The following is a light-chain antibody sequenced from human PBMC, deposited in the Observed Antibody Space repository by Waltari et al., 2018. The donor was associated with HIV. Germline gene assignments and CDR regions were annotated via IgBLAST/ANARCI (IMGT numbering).Light chain of an antibody. CDR1: QSVSSY. Sequence: EIVLTQSPATLSLSPGERATLSCRASQSVSSYLAWYQQKPGQAPRLLIYDASNRATGIPARFSGSGSGTDFTLNISSLEPEDFAVYYCQQRSNWPPGSTFGGGTKVEIK. V-gene: IGKV3-11*01. CDR3: QQRSNWPPGST. CDR2: DAS. J-gene: IGKJ4*01.